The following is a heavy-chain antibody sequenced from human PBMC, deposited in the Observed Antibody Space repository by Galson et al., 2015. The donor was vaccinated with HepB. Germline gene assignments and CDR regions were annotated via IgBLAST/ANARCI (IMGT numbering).Heavy chain of an antibody. CDR2: ITRSGLTT. CDR3: ARWELAENFDY. V-gene: IGHV3-11*01. Sequence: RLSCAASGFTFSNYFMIWIRQAPGKGLEWVAYITRSGLTTHYADSVKGRVSISRDNAKNSLYLQMNSLRVEDTAMYYCARWELAENFDYWGRGTLVTVSS. CDR1: GFTFSNYF. D-gene: IGHD1-1*01. J-gene: IGHJ4*02.